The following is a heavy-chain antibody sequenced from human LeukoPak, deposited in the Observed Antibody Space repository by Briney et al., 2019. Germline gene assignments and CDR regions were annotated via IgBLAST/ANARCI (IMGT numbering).Heavy chain of an antibody. CDR2: IYFSGST. CDR3: ARHKSSGSYPLDY. Sequence: PSETLSLTCTVSGGSISTYFWSWIRQPPGKGLEWIGHIYFSGSTNYNPSLKSRATISVDTSKNQFSLKLSSVTAADTAVYYCARHKSSGSYPLDYWGQGILVTVSS. V-gene: IGHV4-59*08. CDR1: GGSISTYF. D-gene: IGHD3-22*01. J-gene: IGHJ4*02.